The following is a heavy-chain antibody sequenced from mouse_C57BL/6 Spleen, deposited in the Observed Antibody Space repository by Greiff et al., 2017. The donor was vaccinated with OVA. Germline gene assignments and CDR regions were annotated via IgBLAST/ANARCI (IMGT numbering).Heavy chain of an antibody. CDR1: GYTFTSHG. D-gene: IGHD2-2*01. CDR3: ARRGYDDGAWFAY. J-gene: IGHJ3*01. CDR2: IYPRSGNT. V-gene: IGHV1-81*01. Sequence: QVQLQQSGAELARPGASVKLSCKASGYTFTSHGISWVKQRTGQGLEWIGEIYPRSGNTYYNEKFKGKATLTADKSSSTAYMELLSLKSEDSAVYFCARRGYDDGAWFAYWGQGTLVTVSA.